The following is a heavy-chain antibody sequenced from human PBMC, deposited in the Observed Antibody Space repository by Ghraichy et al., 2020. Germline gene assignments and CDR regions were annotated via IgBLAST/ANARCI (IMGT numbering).Heavy chain of an antibody. Sequence: ASVKVSCKASGYTFTGYYMHWVRQAPGQGLEWMGWINPNSGGTNYAQKFQGRVTMTRDTSISTAYMELSRLRSDDTAMYYCATSTEVAAAGHYYYGMDVWGQGTTVTVAS. J-gene: IGHJ6*02. CDR2: INPNSGGT. CDR3: ATSTEVAAAGHYYYGMDV. CDR1: GYTFTGYY. D-gene: IGHD6-13*01. V-gene: IGHV1-2*02.